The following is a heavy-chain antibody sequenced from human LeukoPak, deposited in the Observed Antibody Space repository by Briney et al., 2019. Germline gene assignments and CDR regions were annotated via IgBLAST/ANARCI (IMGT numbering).Heavy chain of an antibody. J-gene: IGHJ4*02. CDR3: ARARKAYYFDY. Sequence: GGSLRLSCAASGFTFSSYEMNWVRQAPGKGREWVSYISSSGSTIYYTHSVKSRFTISRENDKNSLYLQMNSLGAEDTAVYYCARARKAYYFDYWGQGTLVTVSS. CDR1: GFTFSSYE. CDR2: ISSSGSTI. V-gene: IGHV3-48*03.